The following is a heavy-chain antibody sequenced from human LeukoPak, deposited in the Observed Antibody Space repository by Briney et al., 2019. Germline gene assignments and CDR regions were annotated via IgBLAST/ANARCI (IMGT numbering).Heavy chain of an antibody. CDR3: ARPRMNWGCGLDAFDI. V-gene: IGHV5-51*01. CDR2: IYPGDSDT. Sequence: GESLNLSCQGSGYSFNSYWIGWVRQTPGKGLEWMGIIYPGDSDTRYSPSFQGQVTISANKAISPAYLQCSRFKASDTAMYDCARPRMNWGCGLDAFDIWGQGTMVTVSS. J-gene: IGHJ3*02. CDR1: GYSFNSYW. D-gene: IGHD7-27*01.